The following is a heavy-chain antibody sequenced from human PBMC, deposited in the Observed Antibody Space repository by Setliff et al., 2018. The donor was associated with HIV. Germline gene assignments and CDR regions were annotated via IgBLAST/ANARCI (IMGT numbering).Heavy chain of an antibody. CDR1: GGAFSSYA. V-gene: IGHV1-69*05. J-gene: IGHJ4*02. Sequence: ASVKVSCKASGGAFSSYALSWVRQAPGQGLEWMGGIIPIFGTANYAQKFQGRVTITTDESTSTAYMEVSSLRSEDTAVYYCARGFLTDISDYWGQGTLVTVSS. D-gene: IGHD3-9*01. CDR2: IIPIFGTA. CDR3: ARGFLTDISDY.